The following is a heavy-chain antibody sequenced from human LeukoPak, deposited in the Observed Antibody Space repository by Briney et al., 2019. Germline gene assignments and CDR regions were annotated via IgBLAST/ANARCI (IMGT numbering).Heavy chain of an antibody. CDR1: GYTFTSYY. J-gene: IGHJ4*02. Sequence: GASVKVSCKASGYTFTSYYMHWVRQAPGQGLEWMGIINPSGGSTSYAQKFQGRVTITADESTSTAYMELSSLRSEDTAVYYCARPAGGSWLRPTYYFDYWGQGTLVTVSS. CDR3: ARPAGGSWLRPTYYFDY. CDR2: INPSGGST. V-gene: IGHV1-46*01. D-gene: IGHD6-13*01.